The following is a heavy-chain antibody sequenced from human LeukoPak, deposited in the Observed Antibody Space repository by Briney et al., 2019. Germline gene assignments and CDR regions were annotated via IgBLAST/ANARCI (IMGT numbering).Heavy chain of an antibody. CDR2: IYTSGST. V-gene: IGHV4-4*07. D-gene: IGHD6-13*01. CDR1: GGSISSYY. Sequence: PSETLSLTCTVSGGSISSYYWSWIWQPAGKGLEWIGRIYTSGSTNYNPSLKSRVTMSVDTSKNQFSLKLSSVTAADTAVYYCARDSSSWPRDAFDIWGQGTMDTVSS. CDR3: ARDSSSWPRDAFDI. J-gene: IGHJ3*02.